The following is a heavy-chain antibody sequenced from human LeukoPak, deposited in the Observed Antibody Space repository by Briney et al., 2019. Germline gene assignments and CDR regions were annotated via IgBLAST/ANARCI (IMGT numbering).Heavy chain of an antibody. CDR3: AKGSSGWYVGWFDP. D-gene: IGHD6-19*01. Sequence: GGSPRLSCAASGFTFSSYAMSWVRQAPGKGLEWVSAISGSGGSTYYADSVKGRFTISRDNSKNTLYLQMNSLRAEDTAVYYCAKGSSGWYVGWFDPWGQGTLVTVSS. J-gene: IGHJ5*02. CDR1: GFTFSSYA. V-gene: IGHV3-23*01. CDR2: ISGSGGST.